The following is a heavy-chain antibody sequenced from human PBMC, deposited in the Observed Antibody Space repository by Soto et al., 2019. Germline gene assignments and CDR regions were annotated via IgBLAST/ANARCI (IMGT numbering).Heavy chain of an antibody. CDR1: VFTFSSHW. CDR2: IKQDGSEX. CDR3: ARVYYDYIWGRYPLVY. J-gene: IGHJ4*02. D-gene: IGHD3-16*02. V-gene: IGHV3-7*01. Sequence: PGGSLRLSCAASVFTFSSHWMSWVRQAPGKWLEWLAIIKQDGSEXXXVDSVKGRXTISRYNSKNSXYLQMXSLRVEDTAVYYCARVYYDYIWGRYPLVYWGQGX.